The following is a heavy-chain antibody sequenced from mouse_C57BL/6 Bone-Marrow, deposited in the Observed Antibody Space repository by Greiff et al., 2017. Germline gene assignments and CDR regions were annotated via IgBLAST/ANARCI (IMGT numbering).Heavy chain of an antibody. CDR1: GFTFSDYY. V-gene: IGHV5-16*01. CDR2: INYDGSST. Sequence: EVQLQESEGGLVQPGSSMKLSCTASGFTFSDYYMAWVRQVPEKGLEWVANINYDGSSTYYLDSLKSRFIISRDNAKNILYLQMSSLKSEDTATYYCARDYYGIYFDVWGTGTTVTVSS. D-gene: IGHD1-1*01. J-gene: IGHJ1*03. CDR3: ARDYYGIYFDV.